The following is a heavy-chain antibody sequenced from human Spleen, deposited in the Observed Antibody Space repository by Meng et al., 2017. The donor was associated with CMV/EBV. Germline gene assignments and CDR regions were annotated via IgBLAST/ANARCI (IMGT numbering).Heavy chain of an antibody. CDR2: IYYSGST. Sequence: SETLSLTCTVSGGSISSSSYYWGWIRQPPGKGLEWIGSIYYSGSTYYNPSLKGRVTISVDTSKNQFSLKLSSVTAADTAVYYCARYYSSSWLGYYYGMDVWGQGTTVTVSS. V-gene: IGHV4-39*01. CDR3: ARYYSSSWLGYYYGMDV. D-gene: IGHD6-13*01. J-gene: IGHJ6*02. CDR1: GGSISSSSYY.